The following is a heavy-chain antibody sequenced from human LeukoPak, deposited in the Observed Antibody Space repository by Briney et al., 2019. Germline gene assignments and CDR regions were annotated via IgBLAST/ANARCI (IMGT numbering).Heavy chain of an antibody. CDR3: ARRSVGWVDY. CDR2: IYYSGST. V-gene: IGHV4-39*01. J-gene: IGHJ4*02. CDR1: GGSFSSSLYY. Sequence: SKTLSLTYTVSGGSFSSSLYYWGWIRQPPGKGLEWIGSIYYSGSTYYNPSLKSRVTISVDTSKNQFSLRLSSVTAADTAVYYCARRSVGWVDYWGQGTLVTVSS. D-gene: IGHD3-16*01.